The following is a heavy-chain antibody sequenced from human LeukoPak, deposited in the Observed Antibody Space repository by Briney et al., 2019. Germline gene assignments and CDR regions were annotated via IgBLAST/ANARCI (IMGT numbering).Heavy chain of an antibody. J-gene: IGHJ4*02. CDR2: IIPIFGTA. CDR3: AREDSSSSLGY. D-gene: IGHD6-6*01. V-gene: IGHV1-69*05. Sequence: PVASVKVSCKASGYTFTSYGISWVRQAPGQGLEWMGGIIPIFGTANYAQKFQGRVTITTDESTSTAYMELSSLRSEDTAVYYCAREDSSSSLGYWGQGTLVTVSS. CDR1: GYTFTSYG.